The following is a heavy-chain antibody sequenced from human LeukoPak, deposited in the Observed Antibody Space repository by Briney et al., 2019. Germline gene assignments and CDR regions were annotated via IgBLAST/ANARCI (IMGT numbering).Heavy chain of an antibody. D-gene: IGHD6-13*01. J-gene: IGHJ4*02. CDR2: IYPGDSDT. CDR3: ARGSSSWYAPFDY. CDR1: GYSFTSYW. Sequence: GESLKISCKGSGYSFTSYWIGWVRQMPGKGLEGMGIIYPGDSDTRYSPSFQGQVTISADKSISTAYLQWSSPKASDTAMYYCARGSSSWYAPFDYWGQGTLVTVSS. V-gene: IGHV5-51*01.